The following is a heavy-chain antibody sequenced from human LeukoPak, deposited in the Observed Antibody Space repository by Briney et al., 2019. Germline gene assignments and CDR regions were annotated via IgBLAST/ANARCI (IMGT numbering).Heavy chain of an antibody. CDR2: MNPNSGNT. V-gene: IGHV1-8*01. J-gene: IGHJ4*02. D-gene: IGHD5-12*01. CDR3: ARGYSGYVPFDY. CDR1: GYTFTSYD. Sequence: GASVKVSCKASGYTFTSYDINWVRQATGQGLEWMGWMNPNSGNTGCAQRFQGRATMTRNTSISTAYMELSSLRSEDTAVYYCARGYSGYVPFDYWGQGTLVTVSS.